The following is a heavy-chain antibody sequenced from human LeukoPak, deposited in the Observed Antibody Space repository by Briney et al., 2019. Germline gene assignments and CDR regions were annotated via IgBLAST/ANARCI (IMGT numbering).Heavy chain of an antibody. CDR1: GGTLSSYA. J-gene: IGHJ5*02. D-gene: IGHD6-25*01. CDR2: IIPIFGTA. CDR3: ARDPGIGSGWFDP. V-gene: IGHV1-69*13. Sequence: ASVKVSCKASGGTLSSYAISWVRQTPGQGLEWMGGIIPIFGTANYAQKFQGRVTITADESTSTAYMELSSLRSEDTAVYYCARDPGIGSGWFDPWGQGTLVTVSS.